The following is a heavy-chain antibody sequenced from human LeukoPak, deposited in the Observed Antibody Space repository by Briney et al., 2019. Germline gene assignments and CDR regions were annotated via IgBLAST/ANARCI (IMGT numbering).Heavy chain of an antibody. CDR2: MSSSSYT. D-gene: IGHD3-16*02. J-gene: IGHJ3*02. V-gene: IGHV3-21*01. CDR3: AARIMITFGGVIVDAFDI. CDR1: GFTFSTYS. Sequence: PGGSLRLSCVASGFTFSTYSMNWVRQAPGRGLEWVSSMSSSSYTYYAESVKGRFTVSRDNAKNSLYLQMSSLRAEDTAVYYCAARIMITFGGVIVDAFDIWGQGTMVTVSS.